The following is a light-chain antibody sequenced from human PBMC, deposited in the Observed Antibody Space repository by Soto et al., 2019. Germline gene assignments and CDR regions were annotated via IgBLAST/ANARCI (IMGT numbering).Light chain of an antibody. CDR2: GAS. V-gene: IGKV3-15*01. Sequence: EIVMTQSPATLSVSPGERATLSCRASQSVSSNLAWYQQKPGQAPRLLIYGASTRATGIPARFSGSGSGTGFTLNLSSLQSEDFAVYYCQHDNHWPAQYYFRQGTKLEIK. J-gene: IGKJ2*01. CDR3: QHDNHWPAQYY. CDR1: QSVSSN.